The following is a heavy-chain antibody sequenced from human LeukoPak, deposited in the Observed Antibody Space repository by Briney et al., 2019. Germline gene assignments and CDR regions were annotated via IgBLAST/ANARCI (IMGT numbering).Heavy chain of an antibody. D-gene: IGHD3-10*01. CDR3: AKARSSSGYFFEH. V-gene: IGHV3-33*06. J-gene: IGHJ4*02. CDR1: GFTFSSYG. Sequence: GGSLRLSCAAPGFTFSSYGMHWVRQAAGKGLEWVAVIWYDGSKKYYADSVKDRFTISRDNSKNTLYVQMNSLRADDTAVYYCAKARSSSGYFFEHWGQGTLVTVSS. CDR2: IWYDGSKK.